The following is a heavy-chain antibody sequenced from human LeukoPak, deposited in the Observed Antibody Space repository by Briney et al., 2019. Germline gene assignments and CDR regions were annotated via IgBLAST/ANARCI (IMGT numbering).Heavy chain of an antibody. V-gene: IGHV3-23*01. CDR2: ISGNGGNT. CDR3: AKDLEGATTFVIGVAFDI. CDR1: GFTFSIYA. D-gene: IGHD1-26*01. J-gene: IGHJ3*02. Sequence: PGGSLRLSCAASGFTFSIYAMSWVRQAPGKGLEWVSGISGNGGNTYYADSVRGRFTISRDNSKNTLYLQMNSLRAEDTAVYYCAKDLEGATTFVIGVAFDIWGQGTMVTVSS.